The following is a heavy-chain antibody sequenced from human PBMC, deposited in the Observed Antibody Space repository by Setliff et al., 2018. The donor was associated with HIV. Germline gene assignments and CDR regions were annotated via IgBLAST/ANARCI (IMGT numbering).Heavy chain of an antibody. CDR2: IHISGVS. CDR3: ARDNPYYYGSGSHRYYAMDV. J-gene: IGHJ6*02. V-gene: IGHV4-61*02. CDR1: GGSTSSDSYY. Sequence: LSLTCIVSGGSTSSDSYYWSWIRQPAGKGLEYIGRIHISGVSNYNPSLASRLTISVDTSKNQISLKLSSVTAADTAVYYCARDNPYYYGSGSHRYYAMDVWGQGTTVTVSS. D-gene: IGHD3-10*01.